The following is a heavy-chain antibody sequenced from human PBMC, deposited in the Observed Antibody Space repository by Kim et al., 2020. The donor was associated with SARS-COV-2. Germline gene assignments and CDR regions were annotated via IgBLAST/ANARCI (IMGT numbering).Heavy chain of an antibody. CDR1: GYSFPSYW. J-gene: IGHJ5*02. V-gene: IGHV5-51*01. CDR2: IYPGDSDT. CDR3: ARRAYCAGDCPNWFDP. Sequence: GESLKISCQASGYSFPSYWIGWVRQMPGKGLEWMGNIYPGDSDTRYSPSFQGQVTFSADKSISTAYLQWNSLKASDTAMYSCARRAYCAGDCPNWFDPWG. D-gene: IGHD2-21*02.